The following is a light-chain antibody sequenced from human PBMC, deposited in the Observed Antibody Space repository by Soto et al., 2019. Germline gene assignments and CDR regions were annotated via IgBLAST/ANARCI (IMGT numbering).Light chain of an antibody. CDR3: QKGNGTPPT. CDR2: AAS. V-gene: IGKV1-39*01. CDR1: QSISSY. Sequence: DIQMTQSPSSLSASVGDRVTITCRASQSISSYLNWYQQKPGKAPKLLIYAASSLQSGVPSRFSASGSGTVFPLPLSSLQPEDFATYNCQKGNGTPPTFAEGTKV. J-gene: IGKJ1*01.